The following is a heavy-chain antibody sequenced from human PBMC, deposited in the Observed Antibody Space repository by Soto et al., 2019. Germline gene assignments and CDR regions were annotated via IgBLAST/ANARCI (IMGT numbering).Heavy chain of an antibody. V-gene: IGHV3-33*08. Sequence: PGGSLRLSCAASGFTFSRYDIHWVRQAPGKGLEWVAVIWYDGSNKYYADSVKGRFTISRDNSKNTLFLQMNSLRAEDTAVYYCARDEHRYFDLWGRGTLVTVSS. J-gene: IGHJ2*01. CDR3: ARDEHRYFDL. CDR1: GFTFSRYD. CDR2: IWYDGSNK.